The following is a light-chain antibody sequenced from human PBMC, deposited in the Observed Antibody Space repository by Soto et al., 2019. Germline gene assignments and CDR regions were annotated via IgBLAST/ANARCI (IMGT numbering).Light chain of an antibody. CDR2: DAS. CDR1: QSISSW. Sequence: DIQMTQSPSTLSASVGDRDTITCRASQSISSWLAWYQQKPGKAPKLLIYDASSLESGVPSRFSGSGSGTEFTLTISSLQPDDFATYYCKQYNSYSPWTFGKGTKV. V-gene: IGKV1-5*01. CDR3: KQYNSYSPWT. J-gene: IGKJ1*01.